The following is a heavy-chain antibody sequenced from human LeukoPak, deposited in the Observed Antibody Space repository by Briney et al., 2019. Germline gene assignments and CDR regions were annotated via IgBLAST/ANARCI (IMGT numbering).Heavy chain of an antibody. D-gene: IGHD1-26*01. Sequence: SETLSLTCTVSGGSISSYYWSWIRQPAGKGLEWIGRIYTSGSTNYNPSLKSRVTISVDTSKNQFSLKLSSVTAADTAVYYCARDRGRIVGTTSGADYWGQGTLVTVSS. J-gene: IGHJ4*02. CDR1: GGSISSYY. CDR2: IYTSGST. CDR3: ARDRGRIVGTTSGADY. V-gene: IGHV4-4*07.